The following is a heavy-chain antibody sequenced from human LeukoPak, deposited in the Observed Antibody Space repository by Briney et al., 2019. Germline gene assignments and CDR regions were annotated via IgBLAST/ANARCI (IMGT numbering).Heavy chain of an antibody. CDR1: GGSISSYY. CDR2: ISSSGSYI. D-gene: IGHD1-14*01. Sequence: PSETLSLTCTVSGGSISSYYWSWIRQPPGKGLEWVSSISSSGSYIYYADSVKGRFTISRDNAKNSLYLQMNSLRAEDTAVYYCARVGPWVNPDYYYYYMDVWGKGTTVTVSS. CDR3: ARVGPWVNPDYYYYYMDV. J-gene: IGHJ6*03. V-gene: IGHV3-21*01.